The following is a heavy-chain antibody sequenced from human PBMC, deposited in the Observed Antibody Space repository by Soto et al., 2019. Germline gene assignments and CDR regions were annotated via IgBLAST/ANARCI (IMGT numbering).Heavy chain of an antibody. J-gene: IGHJ4*02. CDR3: ARDVLTVSVAGTVGIDY. V-gene: IGHV3-33*01. Sequence: GGSLRLSCAASGFTFSSYGMHWVRQAPGKGLEWVAVIWYDGSNKYFADSVKGRFTISRDNSKNTLYLQMSSLRAEDTAVYYCARDVLTVSVAGTVGIDYWGQGTLVTVSS. D-gene: IGHD6-19*01. CDR1: GFTFSSYG. CDR2: IWYDGSNK.